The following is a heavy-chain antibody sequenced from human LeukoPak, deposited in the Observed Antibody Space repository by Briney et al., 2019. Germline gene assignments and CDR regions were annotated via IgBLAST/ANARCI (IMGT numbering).Heavy chain of an antibody. V-gene: IGHV3-30*02. Sequence: GGSLRLSCAASGFTFSDYGMHWVRQAPGKGLEWVAFIRYDGSNKYYADSVKGRFTISADKSISTAYLQWSSLKASDTAMYYCARQTGPFFYYDILTGDAFDIWGQGTMVTVSS. CDR3: ARQTGPFFYYDILTGDAFDI. CDR2: IRYDGSNK. D-gene: IGHD3-9*01. J-gene: IGHJ3*02. CDR1: GFTFSDYG.